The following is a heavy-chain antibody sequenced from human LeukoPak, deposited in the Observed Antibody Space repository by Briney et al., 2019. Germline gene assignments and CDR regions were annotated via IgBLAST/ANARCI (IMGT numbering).Heavy chain of an antibody. Sequence: ASVTVSCKASGYTFTIYYMHWVRQAPGQGLEWVGIINPSGGSTSYAQKFQGRVTMTRDTSTSTVYMELSSLRSEDTAVYYCAQSRGSYYAIDYWGQGTLVTVSS. CDR3: AQSRGSYYAIDY. J-gene: IGHJ4*02. CDR1: GYTFTIYY. D-gene: IGHD1-26*01. CDR2: INPSGGST. V-gene: IGHV1-46*01.